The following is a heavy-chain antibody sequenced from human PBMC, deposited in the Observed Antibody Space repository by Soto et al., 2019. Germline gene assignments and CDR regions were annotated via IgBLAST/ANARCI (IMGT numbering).Heavy chain of an antibody. J-gene: IGHJ5*02. CDR1: GYTFTSYG. D-gene: IGHD6-19*01. CDR2: ISAYNGNT. CDR3: ARDPNPSYSSGWYRNKCFSP. Sequence: QVQLVQSGAEVKKPGASVKVSCKASGYTFTSYGISWVRQAPGQGLEWMGWISAYNGNTNYAQKLQGQVTMTTQTSTSTAYSELRSLRSDDTAVSYCARDPNPSYSSGWYRNKCFSPCGQGTMVTVSS. V-gene: IGHV1-18*01.